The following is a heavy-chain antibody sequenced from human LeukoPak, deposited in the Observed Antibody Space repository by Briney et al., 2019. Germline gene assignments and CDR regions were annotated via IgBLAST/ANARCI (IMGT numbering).Heavy chain of an antibody. CDR3: ARVAAGYSVNYFDY. J-gene: IGHJ4*02. D-gene: IGHD4-23*01. V-gene: IGHV3-30*03. CDR2: ISYHGGDK. Sequence: GGSLRLSCAASGFTFSSFGMHWVRQAPGKGLEWVAIISYHGGDKNYGDSVKGRFAISRDNSKNTLYLQMNSLRAEDTAVYYCARVAAGYSVNYFDYWGQGTLVTVSS. CDR1: GFTFSSFG.